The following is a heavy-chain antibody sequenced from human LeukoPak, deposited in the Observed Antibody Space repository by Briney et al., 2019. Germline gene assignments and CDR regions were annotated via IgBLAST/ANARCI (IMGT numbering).Heavy chain of an antibody. CDR2: ISNSGTYI. J-gene: IGHJ3*02. Sequence: GGSLRLSCAASGFTFSTYSMNWVRQAPGKGLEWVSSISNSGTYIYYADSVKGRFTISRDNAKNSLYLQMNSLRAEDTAVYYCARRYCSSTNCYAFGIWGQGTMVTVSS. V-gene: IGHV3-21*01. CDR3: ARRYCSSTNCYAFGI. D-gene: IGHD2-2*01. CDR1: GFTFSTYS.